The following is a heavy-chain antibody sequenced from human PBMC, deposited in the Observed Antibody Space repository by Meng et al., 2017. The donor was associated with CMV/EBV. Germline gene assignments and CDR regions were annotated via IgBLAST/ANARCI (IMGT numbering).Heavy chain of an antibody. CDR1: GFTFSSYA. Sequence: GGSLRLSCAASGFTFSSYAMHWVRQAPGKGLEWVAVISYDGSNKYYADSVKGRFTISRDNSKNTLYLQMNSLRAEDTAVHYCARDRIAVAGTSGSFDYWGQGTLVTVS. J-gene: IGHJ4*02. D-gene: IGHD6-19*01. V-gene: IGHV3-30*04. CDR2: ISYDGSNK. CDR3: ARDRIAVAGTSGSFDY.